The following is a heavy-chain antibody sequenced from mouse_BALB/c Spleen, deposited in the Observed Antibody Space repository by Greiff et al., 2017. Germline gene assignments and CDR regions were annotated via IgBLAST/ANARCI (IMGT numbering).Heavy chain of an antibody. V-gene: IGHV1-63*02. CDR2: IYPGGGYT. D-gene: IGHD2-12*01. J-gene: IGHJ1*01. CDR3: ARRAPRNYSYWYFDV. CDR1: GYTFTNYW. Sequence: VQLQQSGAELVRPGTSVKISCKASGYTFTNYWLGWVKQRPGHGLEWIGDIYPGGGYTNYNEKFKGKATLTADTSSSTAYMQLSSLTSEDSAVYFCARRAPRNYSYWYFDVWGAGTTVTVSS.